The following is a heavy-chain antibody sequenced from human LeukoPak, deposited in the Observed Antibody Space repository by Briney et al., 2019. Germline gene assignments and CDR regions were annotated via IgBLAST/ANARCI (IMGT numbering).Heavy chain of an antibody. CDR1: GFTFSNYA. V-gene: IGHV3-23*01. J-gene: IGHJ1*01. CDR2: ISGSGGST. CDR3: AKGPLTAAGYFQH. Sequence: GGSLRLSCAASGFTFSNYAMSWVRQAPGKGLEWVSGISGSGGSTYYAYSVRGRFAISRNNSKNTLYLQMNSLRAEDTAVYYCAKGPLTAAGYFQHWGQGTLVTVSS. D-gene: IGHD3-16*01.